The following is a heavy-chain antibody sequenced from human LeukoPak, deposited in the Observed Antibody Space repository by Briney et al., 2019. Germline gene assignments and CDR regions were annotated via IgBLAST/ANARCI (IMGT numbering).Heavy chain of an antibody. V-gene: IGHV3-7*04. CDR2: IKQDGSDK. J-gene: IGHJ4*02. D-gene: IGHD5-24*01. Sequence: PGGSLRLSCAASGFTFSRSWMTWVRQAPGKGLEWVANIKQDGSDKYYVDSVKGRFTISRDNAKNSLYLQMNSLRGEDTAVYYCARDRGWLQFDYWGQGILVTVSS. CDR3: ARDRGWLQFDY. CDR1: GFTFSRSW.